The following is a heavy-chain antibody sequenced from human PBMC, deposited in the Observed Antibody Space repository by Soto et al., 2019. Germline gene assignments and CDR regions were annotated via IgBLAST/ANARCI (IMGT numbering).Heavy chain of an antibody. D-gene: IGHD1-1*01. V-gene: IGHV3-33*01. Sequence: QVRLVESGGGVVQPGSSLRLSCVASGFTFSGHGMLWVRQVPGKGLEWAALIWYEGSKENYADSVKGRFTISRDGSKSTLYLQMNSLRVEDTAVYYCASDISHGSLADWGQGTLVTVSS. CDR2: IWYEGSKE. CDR3: ASDISHGSLAD. CDR1: GFTFSGHG. J-gene: IGHJ4*02.